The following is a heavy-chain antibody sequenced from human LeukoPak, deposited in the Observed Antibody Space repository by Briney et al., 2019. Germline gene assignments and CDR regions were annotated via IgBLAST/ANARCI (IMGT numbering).Heavy chain of an antibody. CDR3: ARDSSLSSGWFFDH. V-gene: IGHV3-30*14. CDR2: ISYDGSNK. D-gene: IGHD6-19*01. CDR1: GFTFSSYW. Sequence: GGSLRLSCAASGFTFSSYWMSWVRQAPGKGPEWVAVISYDGSNKYYADSVKGRFTISRDNSKNTLYLQMNSLRAEDTAVYYCARDSSLSSGWFFDHWGQGTLVTVSS. J-gene: IGHJ4*02.